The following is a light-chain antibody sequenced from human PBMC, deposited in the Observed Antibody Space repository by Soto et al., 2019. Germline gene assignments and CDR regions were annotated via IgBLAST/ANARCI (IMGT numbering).Light chain of an antibody. Sequence: IQLTQSPSSLSASVGDRVTITCRASQGLNSNLAWYQQKPGKAPKLLMYAPTTLQKGVPSRLSGNGSGTDFTLTISSLQPDDFATYYCQQSSNYFTFGRGTKVDI. CDR2: APT. V-gene: IGKV1-9*01. CDR1: QGLNSN. CDR3: QQSSNYFT. J-gene: IGKJ3*01.